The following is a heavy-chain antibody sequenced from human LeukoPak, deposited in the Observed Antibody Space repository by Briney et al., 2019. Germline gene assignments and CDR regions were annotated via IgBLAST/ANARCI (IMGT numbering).Heavy chain of an antibody. CDR1: GFTFSSYA. CDR2: ISYDGSNK. V-gene: IGHV3-30-3*01. CDR3: ARDRGGTPTDGMDV. D-gene: IGHD2-15*01. J-gene: IGHJ6*02. Sequence: PGGSLRLSCAASGFTFSSYAMSWVRQAPGKGLEWVAVISYDGSNKYYADSVKGRFTISRDNSKNTLYLQMNSLRAEDTAVYYCARDRGGTPTDGMDVWGQGATVTVSS.